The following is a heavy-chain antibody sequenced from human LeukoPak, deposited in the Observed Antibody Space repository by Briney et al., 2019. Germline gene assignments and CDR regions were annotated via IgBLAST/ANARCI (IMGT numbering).Heavy chain of an antibody. J-gene: IGHJ4*02. CDR1: GFTVSSNY. D-gene: IGHD5-18*01. V-gene: IGHV3-66*01. CDR3: ARDLNTARFDY. Sequence: GGSLRLSCAASGFTVSSNYMNWVRQAPGKGLEWVSAIYGGGSPYYADSVKDRFTISRDNSKNTLYLQMNSLRAEDTAVYYCARDLNTARFDYWGQGTLVTVSS. CDR2: IYGGGSP.